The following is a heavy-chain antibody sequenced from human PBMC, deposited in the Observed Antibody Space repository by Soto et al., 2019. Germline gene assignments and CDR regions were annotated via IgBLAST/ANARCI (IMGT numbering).Heavy chain of an antibody. Sequence: QVQLAQSANEVKKHGASVRVSCKAAGYTIIRYGIAWVRQAPEQGLEWMGWISPYNDYTVYAQKFQGRVSMTADTSTRTVYMNLRGLKSDDTAVYYCARGGYYDNSWGKLSHYGLDVWGQGTSVSVSS. J-gene: IGHJ6*02. D-gene: IGHD3-16*01. CDR1: GYTIIRYG. CDR3: ARGGYYDNSWGKLSHYGLDV. V-gene: IGHV1-18*01. CDR2: ISPYNDYT.